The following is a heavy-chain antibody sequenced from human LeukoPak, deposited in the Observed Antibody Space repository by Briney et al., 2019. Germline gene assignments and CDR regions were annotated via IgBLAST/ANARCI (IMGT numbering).Heavy chain of an antibody. CDR1: GGTFSSYA. V-gene: IGHV1-69*05. J-gene: IGHJ3*02. Sequence: SVKVSCKASGGTFSSYAISWVRQAPGQGLEWMGGIIPIFGTANYARKFQGRVTITTDESTSTAYMELSSLRSEDTAVYYCANTIFGAFDIWGQGTMITVSS. D-gene: IGHD3-3*01. CDR3: ANTIFGAFDI. CDR2: IIPIFGTA.